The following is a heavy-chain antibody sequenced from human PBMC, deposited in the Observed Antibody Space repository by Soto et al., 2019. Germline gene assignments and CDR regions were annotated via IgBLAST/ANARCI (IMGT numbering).Heavy chain of an antibody. V-gene: IGHV4-34*01. Sequence: SETLSLTCAVYGGSFSGYYWSWIRQPPGKGLEWIGEINHSGSTNYNPSLKSRVTISVETSKNQFSLKLSSVTAADTAVYYCARRGGKNIVATRVLSFDYWGQGTLVTVSS. CDR1: GGSFSGYY. D-gene: IGHD5-12*01. J-gene: IGHJ4*02. CDR3: ARRGGKNIVATRVLSFDY. CDR2: INHSGST.